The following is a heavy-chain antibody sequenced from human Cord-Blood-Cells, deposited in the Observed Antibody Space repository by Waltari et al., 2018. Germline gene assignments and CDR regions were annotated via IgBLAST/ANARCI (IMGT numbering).Heavy chain of an antibody. V-gene: IGHV3-53*01. CDR2: IYSGGST. J-gene: IGHJ4*02. D-gene: IGHD6-6*01. CDR3: ARGGFSSSSSDYFDY. Sequence: EVQLVASGGGLIQPGGSLSLSCAASGFTVSSNYMSWVRQAPGKGLEWVSVIYSGGSTYYADSVKGRFTISRDNSKNTLYLQMNSLRAEDTAVYYCARGGFSSSSSDYFDYWGQGTLVTVSS. CDR1: GFTVSSNY.